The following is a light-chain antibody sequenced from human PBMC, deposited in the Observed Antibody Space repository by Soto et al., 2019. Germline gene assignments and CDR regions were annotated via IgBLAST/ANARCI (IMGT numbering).Light chain of an antibody. J-gene: IGLJ1*01. CDR2: DVS. Sequence: QSALTQPASVSGSPGQSITISCTGTSSDVGGYNYVSWYQQHPGKAPRLMIYDVSNRPSGLSNRFSGSKSGNTASLTISGLQAEDEADYYCSSYTTSGTLGVFGTGTKLTVL. V-gene: IGLV2-14*01. CDR3: SSYTTSGTLGV. CDR1: SSDVGGYNY.